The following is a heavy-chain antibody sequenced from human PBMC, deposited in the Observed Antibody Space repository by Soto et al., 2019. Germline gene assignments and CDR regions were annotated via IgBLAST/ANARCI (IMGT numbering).Heavy chain of an antibody. Sequence: GASVKVSCKASGGTFSSYTISWVRQAPGQGLDCMGRIIPILGIANYSQKFQGRVTITADKSTSTAYMELSSLRSEDTAVYYCARAGRAAAGQYYYYYYMDVWGKGTTVTVSS. J-gene: IGHJ6*03. CDR1: GGTFSSYT. CDR3: ARAGRAAAGQYYYYYYMDV. D-gene: IGHD6-13*01. CDR2: IIPILGIA. V-gene: IGHV1-69*02.